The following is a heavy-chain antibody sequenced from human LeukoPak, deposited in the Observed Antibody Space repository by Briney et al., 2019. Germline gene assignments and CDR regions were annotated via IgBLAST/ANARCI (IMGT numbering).Heavy chain of an antibody. CDR3: ARDSYSSGWRETFDY. CDR2: IYYSGST. J-gene: IGHJ4*02. V-gene: IGHV4-59*01. Sequence: SETLSLTCTVSGGSISSYYWSWIRQPPGKGLEWIGYIYYSGSTNYNPSLKSRVTISVDTSKNQFFLKLSSVTAADTAVYYCARDSYSSGWRETFDYWGQGTLVTVSS. CDR1: GGSISSYY. D-gene: IGHD6-19*01.